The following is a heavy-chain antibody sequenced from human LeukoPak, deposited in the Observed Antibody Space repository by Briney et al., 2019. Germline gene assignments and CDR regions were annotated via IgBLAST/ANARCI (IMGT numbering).Heavy chain of an antibody. J-gene: IGHJ5*02. Sequence: SETLSLTCAVYGGSFSGYYWSWIRQSPGKGLEWIGEINHSGSTNYNPSLKSRVTISVDTSKNQFSLKLSSVTAADTAVYYCARDHGYSSSWYGFGNWFDPWGQGTLVTVSS. CDR1: GGSFSGYY. CDR2: INHSGST. D-gene: IGHD6-13*01. CDR3: ARDHGYSSSWYGFGNWFDP. V-gene: IGHV4-34*01.